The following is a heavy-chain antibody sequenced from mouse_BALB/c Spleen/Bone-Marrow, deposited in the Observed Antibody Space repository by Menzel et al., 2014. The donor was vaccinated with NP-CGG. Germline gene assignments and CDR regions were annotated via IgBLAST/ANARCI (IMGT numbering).Heavy chain of an antibody. J-gene: IGHJ3*01. V-gene: IGHV2-2*01. Sequence: VKLVESGPGLVQPSQSLSITCTVSGFSLTSYGVHWARQSPGKGLEWLGVIWSGGSAEYNAAFISRLSTSMDNSKSQIFFKMKSLQAHDTAIYYCSRRGGPSPPFAYWGHWTLVTVSS. CDR3: SRRGGPSPPFAY. CDR2: IWSGGSA. CDR1: GFSLTSYG. D-gene: IGHD6-1*01.